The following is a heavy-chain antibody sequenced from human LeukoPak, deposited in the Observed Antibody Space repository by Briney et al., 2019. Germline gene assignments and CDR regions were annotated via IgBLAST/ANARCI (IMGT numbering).Heavy chain of an antibody. V-gene: IGHV3-23*01. CDR2: VSGSGGST. Sequence: GGSLRLSCAASGFTFSSYDMSWVRQAPGKGLEWVSAVSGSGGSTYYAASVKGRFTISRDNSKNTLYLQMNSLRAEDTAVYYCARGGKAVGTGYSGSSPFDYWGQGTLVTVSS. CDR3: ARGGKAVGTGYSGSSPFDY. J-gene: IGHJ4*02. D-gene: IGHD1-26*01. CDR1: GFTFSSYD.